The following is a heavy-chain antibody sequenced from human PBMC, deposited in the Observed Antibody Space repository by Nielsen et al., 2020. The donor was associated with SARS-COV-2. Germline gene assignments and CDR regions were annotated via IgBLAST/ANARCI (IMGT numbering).Heavy chain of an antibody. CDR1: GFTLSKYN. V-gene: IGHV3-21*01. CDR3: ARVHDYDFWSIYYYGMDV. CDR2: ISSSSSYI. D-gene: IGHD3-3*01. J-gene: IGHJ6*02. Sequence: GGSLRLSCAASGFTLSKYNMNWVRQAPGKGLEWVSSISSSSSYIYYADSVKGRFTISRDNAKNSLYLQMNSLRAEDTAVYYCARVHDYDFWSIYYYGMDVWGQGTTVTVSS.